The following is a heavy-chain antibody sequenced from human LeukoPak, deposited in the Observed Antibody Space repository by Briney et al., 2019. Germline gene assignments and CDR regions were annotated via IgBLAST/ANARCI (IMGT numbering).Heavy chain of an antibody. V-gene: IGHV4-59*11. D-gene: IGHD2-2*02. CDR2: IYYSGST. J-gene: IGHJ5*02. CDR1: GGSISSHY. CDR3: ARLVPAAILPPVGWFGP. Sequence: SETLSLTCTVSGGSISSHYWSWIRQPPGKGLEWIGYIYYSGSTSYNPSLKSRVTISVDTSKNQFSLKLSSVTAADTAVYYCARLVPAAILPPVGWFGPWGQGTLVTVSS.